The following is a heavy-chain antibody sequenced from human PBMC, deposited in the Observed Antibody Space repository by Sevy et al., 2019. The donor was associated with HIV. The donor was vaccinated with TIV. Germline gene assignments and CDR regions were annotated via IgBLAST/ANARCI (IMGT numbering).Heavy chain of an antibody. V-gene: IGHV1-18*04. D-gene: IGHD2-2*01. Sequence: ASVKVSCKASGYTFTSYGISWVRQAPGQGLEWMGWISAYNGNTNYAQKLQGRVTMTTDTSTSTAYMELRSLRSDDTAVHYCARGSRDGYPPRWDFDYWGQGTLVTVSS. CDR2: ISAYNGNT. CDR3: ARGSRDGYPPRWDFDY. J-gene: IGHJ4*02. CDR1: GYTFTSYG.